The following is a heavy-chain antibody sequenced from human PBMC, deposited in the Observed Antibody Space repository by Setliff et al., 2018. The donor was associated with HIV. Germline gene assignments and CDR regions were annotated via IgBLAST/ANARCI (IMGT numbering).Heavy chain of an antibody. J-gene: IGHJ4*02. CDR1: GGSISSYY. Sequence: NPSETLSLTCTVSGGSISSYYWSWIRQPAGKGLEWIGRIYTSGSTHYKSSLKSRVTISVDTSKNQFSLRLSSVTAADTAVYYCARGGGPDTNFDSWGRGTLVTVSS. CDR3: ARGGGPDTNFDS. V-gene: IGHV4-4*07. CDR2: IYTSGST.